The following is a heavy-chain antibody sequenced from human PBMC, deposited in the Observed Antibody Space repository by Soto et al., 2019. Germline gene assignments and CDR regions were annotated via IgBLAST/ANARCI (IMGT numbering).Heavy chain of an antibody. CDR2: TYYRSKWYN. CDR1: GDSVSSNSAA. Sequence: SQTLSLTCAISGDSVSSNSAAWTWIRQSPSRGLEWLGRTYYRSKWYNDYAVSVKSRITINPDKSNNRCSLQLNSVTPEDTAVYYCARELQYSSSSSKFDPWGQGTLVTVSS. CDR3: ARELQYSSSSSKFDP. D-gene: IGHD6-6*01. V-gene: IGHV6-1*01. J-gene: IGHJ5*02.